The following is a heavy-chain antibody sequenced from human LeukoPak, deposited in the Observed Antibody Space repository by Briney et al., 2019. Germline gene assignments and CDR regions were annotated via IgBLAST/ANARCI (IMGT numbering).Heavy chain of an antibody. CDR1: GFTFSSYG. D-gene: IGHD6-19*01. V-gene: IGHV3-30*02. CDR3: ARGGAVAGTDYFDY. J-gene: IGHJ4*02. Sequence: GGSLRLSCAASGFTFSSYGMHWVRQAPGKGLEWVAFIRYDGSNKYYADSVKGRFTISRDNAKNSLYLQMNSLRAEDTAVYYCARGGAVAGTDYFDYWGQGTLVTVSS. CDR2: IRYDGSNK.